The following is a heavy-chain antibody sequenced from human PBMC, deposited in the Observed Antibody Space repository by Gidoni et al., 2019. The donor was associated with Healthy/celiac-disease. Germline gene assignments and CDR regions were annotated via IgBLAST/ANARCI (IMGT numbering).Heavy chain of an antibody. CDR1: GFTFSSYA. Sequence: QVQLVESGGGVVQPGRSLRLSCAASGFTFSSYAMHWVRQAPGKGLEWVAVISYDGSNKYYADSVKGRFTISRDNSKNTLYLQMNSLRAEDTAVYYCASGSPWYSSRPPRDYYGMDVWGQGTTVTVSS. V-gene: IGHV3-30-3*01. CDR3: ASGSPWYSSRPPRDYYGMDV. J-gene: IGHJ6*02. CDR2: ISYDGSNK. D-gene: IGHD6-13*01.